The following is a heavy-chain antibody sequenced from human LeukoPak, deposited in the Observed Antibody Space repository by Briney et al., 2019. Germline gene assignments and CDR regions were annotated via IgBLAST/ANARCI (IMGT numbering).Heavy chain of an antibody. D-gene: IGHD1-7*01. CDR3: ARRWNYGRNYSIDV. CDR1: GGSFNIYY. Sequence: PSETLSLTCAVYGGSFNIYYWSWIRQSPEKGLEWIGEMNDGGTINYNPSLLSRVTISLDRSKNQFSLKLTSVTTADTAVYYCARRWNYGRNYSIDVWGNGATVSVSS. J-gene: IGHJ6*03. CDR2: MNDGGTI. V-gene: IGHV4-34*01.